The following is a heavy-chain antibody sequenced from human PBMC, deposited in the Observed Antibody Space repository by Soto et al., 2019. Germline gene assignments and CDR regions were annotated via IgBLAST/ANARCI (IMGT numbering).Heavy chain of an antibody. D-gene: IGHD6-13*01. Sequence: QVQLVQSGAEVKKPGASVKVSCKASGYTFTTYGISWVRQAPGQGLEWMGWISADSGSTKFAQKLQGRVSMTTDTSTTTAYMELRSLTSDDTAVYYCARVFTKSSSWPYYFDYWGQGTLVTVSS. J-gene: IGHJ4*02. CDR2: ISADSGST. CDR3: ARVFTKSSSWPYYFDY. V-gene: IGHV1-18*01. CDR1: GYTFTTYG.